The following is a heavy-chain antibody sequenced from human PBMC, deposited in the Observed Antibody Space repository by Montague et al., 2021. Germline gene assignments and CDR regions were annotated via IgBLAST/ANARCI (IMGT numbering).Heavy chain of an antibody. J-gene: IGHJ5*02. CDR2: IYYSGNS. CDR3: ARVFSSWYVGWFDP. V-gene: IGHV4-39*07. CDR1: GASITSNIYY. Sequence: SETLSLTCTVSGASITSNIYYWGWTRQSPGKGLEWIGRIYYSGNSFYQPSLKSRITMALDTSKNQFSLKLSSVTAADTAIYYCARVFSSWYVGWFDPWGQGTLVTVSS. D-gene: IGHD6-13*01.